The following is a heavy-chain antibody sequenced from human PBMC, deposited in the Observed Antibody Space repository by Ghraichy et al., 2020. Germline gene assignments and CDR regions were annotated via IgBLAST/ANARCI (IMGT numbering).Heavy chain of an antibody. J-gene: IGHJ4*02. CDR2: IYYSGST. Sequence: SETLSLTCTVSGGSISSSSYYWGWIRQPPGKGLEWIGSIYYSGSTYYNPSLKSRVTISVDTSKNQFSLKLSSVTAADTAVYYCARYGVAATYSVDYWGQGTRVTVSS. D-gene: IGHD2-15*01. V-gene: IGHV4-39*07. CDR1: GGSISSSSYY. CDR3: ARYGVAATYSVDY.